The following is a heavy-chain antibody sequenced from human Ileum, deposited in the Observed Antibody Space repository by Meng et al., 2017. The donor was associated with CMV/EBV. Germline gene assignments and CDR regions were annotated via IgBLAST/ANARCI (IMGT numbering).Heavy chain of an antibody. Sequence: SETLSLTCTVSGGSISSYYWSWIRQPPGKGLEWIGYIYYSGITNYNPSPRSRVTISVDTSKTQFSLKLSSVTAADTAVYYCAKQFCTTTSCYKNGLDVWGQGTTVTVSS. V-gene: IGHV4-59*01. CDR2: IYYSGIT. D-gene: IGHD2-2*02. J-gene: IGHJ6*02. CDR1: GGSISSYY. CDR3: AKQFCTTTSCYKNGLDV.